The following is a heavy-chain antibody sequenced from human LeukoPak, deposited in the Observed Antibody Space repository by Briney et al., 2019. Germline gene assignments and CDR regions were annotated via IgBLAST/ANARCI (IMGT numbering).Heavy chain of an antibody. CDR3: ARDERVAATLPPYYFDY. D-gene: IGHD2-15*01. CDR1: GYTFTSYY. J-gene: IGHJ4*02. Sequence: ASVKVSCKASGYTFTSYYMHWVRQAPGQGLEWMGIINPSGGSTSYAQKFQGRVTMTRDTSTSTVYMELSSLRSEDTAVHYCARDERVAATLPPYYFDYWGQGTLVTVSS. CDR2: INPSGGST. V-gene: IGHV1-46*01.